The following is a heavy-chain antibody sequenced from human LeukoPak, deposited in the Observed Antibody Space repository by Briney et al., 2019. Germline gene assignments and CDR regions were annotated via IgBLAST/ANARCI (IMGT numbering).Heavy chain of an antibody. CDR2: INPNSGGT. CDR3: ARESSSGWYSRWFDP. D-gene: IGHD6-19*01. Sequence: ASVKVSCKASGYTFIGYYIHWVRQAPGQGLEWMGWINPNSGGTNYAQKFQGRVTMTRDTSISTAYMELSRLRSDDTAVYYCARESSSGWYSRWFDPWGQGTLVTVSS. V-gene: IGHV1-2*02. J-gene: IGHJ5*02. CDR1: GYTFIGYY.